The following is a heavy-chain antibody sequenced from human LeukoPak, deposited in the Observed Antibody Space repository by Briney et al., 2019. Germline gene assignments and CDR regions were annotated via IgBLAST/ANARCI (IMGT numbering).Heavy chain of an antibody. J-gene: IGHJ4*02. CDR2: ISSSGSTI. V-gene: IGHV3-11*01. CDR3: ARDRRYSSSEMFDY. D-gene: IGHD6-13*01. Sequence: GGSLRLSCAASGFTFSDYYMSWIRQAPGKGLGWVSYISSSGSTIYYADSVKGRFTISRDNAKNSLYLQMNSLRAEDTAVYYCARDRRYSSSEMFDYWGQGTLVTVSS. CDR1: GFTFSDYY.